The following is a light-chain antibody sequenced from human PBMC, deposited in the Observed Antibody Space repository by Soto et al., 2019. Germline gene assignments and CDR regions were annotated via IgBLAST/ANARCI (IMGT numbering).Light chain of an antibody. CDR3: QQYGSSSPWT. J-gene: IGKJ1*01. V-gene: IGKV1-5*03. CDR2: KAS. CDR1: QSISSW. Sequence: DIPMTQSLSTLSASVGDRVTITCRASQSISSWLAWYQQKPGKAPKRLIYKASSLETGVPSRFSGSGSGTEFTLIISSLQPDDFASDYCQQYGSSSPWTFGQGTKVEIK.